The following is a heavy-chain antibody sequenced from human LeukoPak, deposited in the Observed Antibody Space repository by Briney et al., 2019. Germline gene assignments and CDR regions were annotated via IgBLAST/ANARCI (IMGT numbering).Heavy chain of an antibody. CDR3: AGEEYSSGWYYFDY. D-gene: IGHD6-19*01. CDR1: GGSIGSYY. J-gene: IGHJ4*02. Sequence: SETLSLTCTVSGGSIGSYYWSWIRQPPGKGLEWIGYIYYSGSTSYNPSLKSRVTISVDTSKNQFSLKLSSVTAADTAVYYCAGEEYSSGWYYFDYWGQGTLVTVSS. CDR2: IYYSGST. V-gene: IGHV4-59*01.